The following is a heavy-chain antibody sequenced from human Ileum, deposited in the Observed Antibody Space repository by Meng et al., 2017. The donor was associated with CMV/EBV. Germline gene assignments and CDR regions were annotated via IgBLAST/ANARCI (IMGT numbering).Heavy chain of an antibody. V-gene: IGHV1-69*04. D-gene: IGHD4/OR15-4a*01. Sequence: SVKVSCKVSGGNFNTYTIAFLRQAPGQGLEWMGRIIPVLNVGNSASKFQGRLTITADNPTTTAYMELSNLRSDDTAVYYCARERGATGRRGAFDYWGQGTLVTVSS. CDR2: IIPVLNVG. CDR1: GGNFNTYT. CDR3: ARERGATGRRGAFDY. J-gene: IGHJ4*02.